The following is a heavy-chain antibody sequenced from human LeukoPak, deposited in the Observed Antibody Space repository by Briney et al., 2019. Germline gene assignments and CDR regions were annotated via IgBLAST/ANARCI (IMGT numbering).Heavy chain of an antibody. CDR3: AKAQANYGDYSFDY. Sequence: PGGSLRLSCAASGVTFSSFGMHWVRQAPGKGLEWVAFIRYDGNNKSYADSVKGRFTISRDNSKNTLYLQMNSLRAEDTAVYYCAKAQANYGDYSFDYWGQGTLVTVSS. V-gene: IGHV3-30*02. J-gene: IGHJ4*02. D-gene: IGHD4-17*01. CDR1: GVTFSSFG. CDR2: IRYDGNNK.